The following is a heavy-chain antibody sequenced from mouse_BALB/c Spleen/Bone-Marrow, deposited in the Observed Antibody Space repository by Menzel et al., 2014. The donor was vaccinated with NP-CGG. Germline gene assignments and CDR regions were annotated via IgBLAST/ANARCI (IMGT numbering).Heavy chain of an antibody. J-gene: IGHJ1*01. CDR2: ISNGGGST. V-gene: IGHV5-12-2*01. CDR1: GFTFSRYT. CDR3: ARHGVRREWYFDV. D-gene: IGHD2-14*01. Sequence: EVQGVESGGGLVQPGGSLKLSRAASGFTFSRYTMSWVRQTPEKRPEWVAYISNGGGSTYYPDTDTVKGRFTISRDNAKNTLYLQMSSLKSEDTAMYYCARHGVRREWYFDVWGAGTTVTVSS.